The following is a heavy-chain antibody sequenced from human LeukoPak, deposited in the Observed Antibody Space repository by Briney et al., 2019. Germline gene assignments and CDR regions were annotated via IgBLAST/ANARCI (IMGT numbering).Heavy chain of an antibody. CDR2: ISKNGKTI. CDR1: GFTFSSYA. D-gene: IGHD3-10*01. V-gene: IGHV3-48*01. CDR3: AKDRHYGSGSPLRARSYFDY. Sequence: PGGSLRLSCAASGFTFSSYAMSWIRQAPGKGLEWLSYISKNGKTIYYADSVKGRFTISRDNSKNTLYVQMNSLRAEDTAVYYCAKDRHYGSGSPLRARSYFDYWGQGTLVTVSS. J-gene: IGHJ4*02.